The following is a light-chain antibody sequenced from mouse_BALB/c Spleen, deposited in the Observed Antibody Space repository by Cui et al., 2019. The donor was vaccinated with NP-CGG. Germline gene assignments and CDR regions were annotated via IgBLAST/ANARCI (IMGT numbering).Light chain of an antibody. V-gene: IGLV1*01. CDR3: ALWYSNHWV. CDR1: TGAVTSRNY. Sequence: QAVVTQESALTTSPGETVTLTCRSSTGAVTSRNYANWVQEKPDHLFTGLIGGINNRAPGVPARFSGSLIRDKAALTITGAQTEDEAIYFCALWYSNHWVFGGGTKLTVL. J-gene: IGLJ1*01. CDR2: GIN.